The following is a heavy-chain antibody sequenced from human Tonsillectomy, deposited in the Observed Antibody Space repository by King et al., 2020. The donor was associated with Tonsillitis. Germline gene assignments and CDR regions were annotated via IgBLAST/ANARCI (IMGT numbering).Heavy chain of an antibody. CDR3: ARDLVGCGGNCYKID. Sequence: QLQESGPGLVKPSETLSLTCTVSGYSISSGYYWGWIRQPPGKGLEWIGSIHHGGGTYYNPSLKSRATISVDTSNNQFSLRVSSVTAADTAVYYCARDLVGCGGNCYKIDWGQGMLVTVSS. V-gene: IGHV4-38-2*02. CDR1: GYSISSGYY. J-gene: IGHJ4*02. CDR2: IHHGGGT. D-gene: IGHD2-21*02.